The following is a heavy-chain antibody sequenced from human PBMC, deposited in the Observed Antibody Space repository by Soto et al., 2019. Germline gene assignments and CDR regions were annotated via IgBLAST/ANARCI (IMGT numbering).Heavy chain of an antibody. V-gene: IGHV3-23*01. CDR2: ISGSGGST. CDR3: AKGELAAAGSHPNY. CDR1: GFTFSSYA. D-gene: IGHD6-13*01. J-gene: IGHJ4*02. Sequence: GGSLRLSCAASGFTFSSYAMSWVRQAPGKGLEWVSAISGSGGSTYYADSAKGRFTISRDNSKNTLYLQMNSMRAEDTAVYYCAKGELAAAGSHPNYWGQGTLVTVSS.